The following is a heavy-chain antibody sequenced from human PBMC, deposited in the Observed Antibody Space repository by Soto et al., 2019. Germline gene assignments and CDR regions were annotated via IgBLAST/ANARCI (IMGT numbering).Heavy chain of an antibody. CDR3: ARVRNYYFDY. J-gene: IGHJ4*02. CDR2: ISAYNGNT. CDR1: GYTFTSYG. Sequence: QVQLVQSGAEVKKPGASVKVSCKASGYTFTSYGISWVRQAPGQGLEWMGWISAYNGNTNYAQKLQGRVTMTTDTSTSTXYMELRSLRXDXXXXYXCARVRNYYFDYWGQGTLVTVSS. V-gene: IGHV1-18*01.